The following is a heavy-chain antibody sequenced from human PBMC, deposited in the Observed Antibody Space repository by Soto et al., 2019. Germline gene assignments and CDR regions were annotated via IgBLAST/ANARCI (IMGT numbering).Heavy chain of an antibody. CDR1: GGSISSRGYY. CDR3: ETSKWFDP. J-gene: IGHJ5*02. Sequence: QLQLQESGPGLVKPSETLSLTCTVSGGSISSRGYYWGWIRQPPGKGLEWIGTIYYSGSTYYNPSLKRRVTLSVDTSKNQFSLTLSSVPAADTAVYYCETSKWFDPWGQGTLVTVSS. CDR2: IYYSGST. V-gene: IGHV4-39*01.